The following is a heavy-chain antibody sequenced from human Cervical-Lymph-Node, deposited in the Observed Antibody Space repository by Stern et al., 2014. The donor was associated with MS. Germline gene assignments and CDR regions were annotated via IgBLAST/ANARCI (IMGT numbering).Heavy chain of an antibody. CDR1: GFTFGSHT. CDR3: ARAGDWSWYDC. V-gene: IGHV3-23*03. J-gene: IGHJ5*01. CDR2: INRGGTRT. Sequence: EVQLVESGGDLIQPGGSLRLSCAASGFTFGSHTMGWVRQAPGKGLEWVSDINRGGTRTYYADSAKGRFTISRDNSRSTLYLQMSSLRVEDTGTYYCARAGDWSWYDCWGQGTLVTVSS. D-gene: IGHD2-21*01.